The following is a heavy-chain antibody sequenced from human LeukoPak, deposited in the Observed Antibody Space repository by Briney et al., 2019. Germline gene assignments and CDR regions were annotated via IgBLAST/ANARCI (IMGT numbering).Heavy chain of an antibody. J-gene: IGHJ6*03. CDR3: ARGPPRGKYYYMDV. CDR2: IGTASDT. CDR1: GFTFSSYE. V-gene: IGHV3-13*01. Sequence: GGSLRLSCAASGFTFSSYEMNWVRQAPGTGLEWVSTIGTASDTYYPGSVEGRFTLSRDNAKNSLYLQMNSLTAGDTAVYYCARGPPRGKYYYMDVWGKGTTVAVSS. D-gene: IGHD1-1*01.